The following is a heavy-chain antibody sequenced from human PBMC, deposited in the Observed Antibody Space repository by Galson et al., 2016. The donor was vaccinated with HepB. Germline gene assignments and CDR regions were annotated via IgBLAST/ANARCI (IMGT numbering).Heavy chain of an antibody. V-gene: IGHV1-3*04. Sequence: SCKASGYTLTAYAIHWVRQAPGQRLEWMAWINTAKGDTRYSQKLQGRVTLTRDTSATTAPMELSSLRSEDTAVYYCAIRLVGSYGNAFDIWGQGTLVTVSS. D-gene: IGHD2-8*02. J-gene: IGHJ3*02. CDR3: AIRLVGSYGNAFDI. CDR1: GYTLTAYA. CDR2: INTAKGDT.